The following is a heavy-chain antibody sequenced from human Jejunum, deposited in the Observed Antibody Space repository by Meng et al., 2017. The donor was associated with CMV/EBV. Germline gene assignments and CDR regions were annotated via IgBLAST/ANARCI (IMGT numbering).Heavy chain of an antibody. J-gene: IGHJ4*02. Sequence: FSGFSLTTSGVAVGWIRQPPGEALEWLAHVYWNDTKYYSTSLKSRLTITKDTSKNQVVLTMTNVDPEDTATYYCAHLNGTKWYYYDRWGQGTLVTVSS. CDR2: VYWNDTK. V-gene: IGHV2-5*01. CDR1: GFSLTTSGVA. D-gene: IGHD2-15*01. CDR3: AHLNGTKWYYYDR.